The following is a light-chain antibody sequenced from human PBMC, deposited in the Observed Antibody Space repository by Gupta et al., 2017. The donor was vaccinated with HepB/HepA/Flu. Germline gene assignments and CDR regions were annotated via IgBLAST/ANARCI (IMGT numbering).Light chain of an antibody. CDR2: AKN. CDR3: GSRDSSLNRIL. Sequence: SSELTQYPTLSVAVGQAARITCQGDSLTSHTASWYQQKSGQAPILVVYAKNFRPPGSSSRFSGSRSGDLASLTIQNTQVDDEAVYFCGSRDSSLNRILFGGGTTLTV. J-gene: IGLJ2*01. CDR1: SLTSHT. V-gene: IGLV3-19*01.